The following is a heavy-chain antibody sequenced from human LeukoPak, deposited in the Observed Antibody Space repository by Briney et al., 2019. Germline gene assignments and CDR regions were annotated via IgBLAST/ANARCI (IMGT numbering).Heavy chain of an antibody. CDR1: GVSFSGYY. V-gene: IGHV4-34*01. Sequence: KPSGTLSLTCAVDGVSFSGYYWSWIRPPPGKGVEWIGEINDSGSTNYNPSLKSRVTISVDTSKNQFSLKLSSVTAADTAVYYCARRSTVPAANFDYWGQGTLVTVSS. D-gene: IGHD2-2*01. J-gene: IGHJ4*02. CDR3: ARRSTVPAANFDY. CDR2: INDSGST.